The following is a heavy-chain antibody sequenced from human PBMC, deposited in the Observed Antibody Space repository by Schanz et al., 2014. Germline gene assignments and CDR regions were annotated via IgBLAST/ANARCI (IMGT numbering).Heavy chain of an antibody. CDR2: ITAYNGDT. CDR3: TRGGYSYALSAFDI. Sequence: QVQLVQSGAEVKKPGASVKVSCKASGYTFTSHGISWVRQAPGQGLEWMGWITAYNGDTNYALKLQGRVTMTADTSTSTAYMDLRSLRSDDTAVYYCTRGGYSYALSAFDIWGQGTTVTVSS. V-gene: IGHV1-18*01. J-gene: IGHJ3*02. CDR1: GYTFTSHG. D-gene: IGHD5-18*01.